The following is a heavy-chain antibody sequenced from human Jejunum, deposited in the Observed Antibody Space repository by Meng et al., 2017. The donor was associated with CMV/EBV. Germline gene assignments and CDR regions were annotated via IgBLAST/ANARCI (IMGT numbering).Heavy chain of an antibody. CDR2: IYYSGST. J-gene: IGHJ5*02. CDR3: ARNKAGNWFDP. V-gene: IGHV4-59*01. Sequence: CSVSGGSISSSYWRWIRQPPGKGLEWIGYIYYSGSTNYNPSLKSRVTISVDTSKNQFSLKLSSVTAADTAVYYCARNKAGNWFDPWGQGTLGTVSS. CDR1: GGSISSSY. D-gene: IGHD1/OR15-1a*01.